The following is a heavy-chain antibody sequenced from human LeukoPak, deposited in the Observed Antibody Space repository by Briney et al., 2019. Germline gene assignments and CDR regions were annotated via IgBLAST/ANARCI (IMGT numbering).Heavy chain of an antibody. J-gene: IGHJ3*02. CDR1: GYTFTVYY. D-gene: IGHD3-22*01. CDR3: ASYDSSGYEAFDI. CDR2: INPNSGGT. V-gene: IGHV1-2*02. Sequence: ASVKASCTASGYTFTVYYMHWVRQAPGQGLEWMGWINPNSGGTNYAQKFQGRVTITRDTSISTAYMELSRLRSDDTAVYYCASYDSSGYEAFDIWGQGTMVTVSS.